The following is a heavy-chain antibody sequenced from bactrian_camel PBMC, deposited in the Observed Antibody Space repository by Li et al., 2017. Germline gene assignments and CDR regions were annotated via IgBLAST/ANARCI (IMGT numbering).Heavy chain of an antibody. V-gene: IGHV3S40*01. CDR2: IYTSDGNT. Sequence: EQLVESGGGSVQPGGSLRLSCIGSGFIYSRYCMGWFRRAPGKGREKVAAIYTSDGNTDYADSVKGRFTISRDSANYTVYLQMNSLKPEDTAVYYCVRDLSYSHYEVFGFWGQGTQVTVS. J-gene: IGHJ6*01. CDR3: VRDLSYSHYEVFGF. CDR1: GFIYSRYC. D-gene: IGHD4*01.